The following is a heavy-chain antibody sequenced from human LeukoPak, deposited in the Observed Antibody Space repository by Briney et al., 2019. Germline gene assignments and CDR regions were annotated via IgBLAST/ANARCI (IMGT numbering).Heavy chain of an antibody. D-gene: IGHD6-13*01. CDR1: GGSISSSSYY. J-gene: IGHJ4*02. Sequence: PSETLSLTCTVSGGSISSSSYYWSWIRQPAGKGLEWIGRIYTSGSTNYNPSLKSRVTISVDTSKNQFSLKLSSVTAADTAVYYCARLSGSSSWYESPDYWGQGILVTVSS. CDR3: ARLSGSSSWYESPDY. CDR2: IYTSGST. V-gene: IGHV4-61*02.